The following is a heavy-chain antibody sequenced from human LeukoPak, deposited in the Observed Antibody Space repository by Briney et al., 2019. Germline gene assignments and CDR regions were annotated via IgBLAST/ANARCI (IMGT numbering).Heavy chain of an antibody. J-gene: IGHJ4*02. CDR1: GYTFTSYG. Sequence: ASVKDSCEASGYTFTSYGISWVRQAPGQGLEWMGWISAYNGNTNYAQKLQGRVTMTTDTSTSTAYMELRSLGSDDTAVYYCATDKGRYGYCSSTSCSPSFDYWGQGTLVTVSS. CDR3: ATDKGRYGYCSSTSCSPSFDY. V-gene: IGHV1-18*01. D-gene: IGHD2-2*03. CDR2: ISAYNGNT.